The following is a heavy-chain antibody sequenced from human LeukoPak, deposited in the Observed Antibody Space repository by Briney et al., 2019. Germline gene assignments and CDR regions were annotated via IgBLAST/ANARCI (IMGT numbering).Heavy chain of an antibody. CDR2: ISSNGGST. J-gene: IGHJ6*03. V-gene: IGHV3-64*01. CDR1: GFTFSSYG. CDR3: ARDGGYCLSAGCYTTYYFYMDV. D-gene: IGHD2-2*02. Sequence: GGSLRLSCAASGFTFSSYGMHWVRQAPGKGLEFVSAISSNGGSTYYANSVKDRFTISRDNSKNTLYLQMGSLRAEDMAVYYCARDGGYCLSAGCYTTYYFYMDVWGKGTTVTVSS.